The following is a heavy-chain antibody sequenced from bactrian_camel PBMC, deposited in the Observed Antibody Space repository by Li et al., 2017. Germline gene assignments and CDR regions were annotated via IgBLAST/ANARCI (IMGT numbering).Heavy chain of an antibody. CDR2: IFDDGHT. J-gene: IGHJ4*01. Sequence: HVQLVESGGGSVQTGGSLTLSCVVSGFTRYTSSSYYMAWFRQTPGNEREGVASIFDDGHTTYADSVKGRLFISKDNAKNTLYLRMINLKPEDTAVYYCAADCLGERRWFGSLRLSDEYNYWGQGTQVTVS. CDR3: AADCLGERRWFGSLRLSDEYNY. V-gene: IGHV3S53*01. D-gene: IGHD2*01. CDR1: GFTRYTSSSYY.